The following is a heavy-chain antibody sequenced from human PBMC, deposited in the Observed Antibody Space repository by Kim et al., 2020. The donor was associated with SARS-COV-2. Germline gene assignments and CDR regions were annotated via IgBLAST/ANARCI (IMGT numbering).Heavy chain of an antibody. D-gene: IGHD6-13*01. J-gene: IGHJ6*02. V-gene: IGHV7-4-1*02. CDR1: GYTFTSYA. CDR2: INTNTGNP. Sequence: ASVKVSCKASGYTFTSYAMNWVRQAPGQGLEWMGWINTNTGNPTYAQGFTGRFVFSLDTSVSTAYLQISSLKAEDTAVYYCARDLHSSSWQNYYYYGMDVWGQGTTVTVSS. CDR3: ARDLHSSSWQNYYYYGMDV.